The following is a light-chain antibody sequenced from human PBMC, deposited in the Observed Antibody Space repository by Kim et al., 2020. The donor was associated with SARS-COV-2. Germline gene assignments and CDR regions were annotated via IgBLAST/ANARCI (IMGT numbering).Light chain of an antibody. Sequence: GQPLTISCTGTSSDVGGYNFVSWYQMHPGKAPKLMIYEVSKRPSGVPDRFSGSKSGNTASLTVSGLQAEDEADYYCSSYAGSNNLVFGGGTQLTVL. CDR3: SSYAGSNNLV. CDR2: EVS. V-gene: IGLV2-8*01. J-gene: IGLJ2*01. CDR1: SSDVGGYNF.